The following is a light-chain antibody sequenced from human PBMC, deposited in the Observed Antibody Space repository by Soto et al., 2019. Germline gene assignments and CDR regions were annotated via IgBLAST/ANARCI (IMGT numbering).Light chain of an antibody. V-gene: IGKV3-11*01. CDR2: DAS. J-gene: IGKJ4*01. CDR3: QQRSSWPLT. CDR1: QSVSSY. Sequence: TLSLSPGERATLSCRASQSVSSYLAWYQQKPGQAPRLLIYDASNRATGIPARFSGSGSGTDFTLTISSLEPEDFAVYFCQQRSSWPLTFGGGTKVDIK.